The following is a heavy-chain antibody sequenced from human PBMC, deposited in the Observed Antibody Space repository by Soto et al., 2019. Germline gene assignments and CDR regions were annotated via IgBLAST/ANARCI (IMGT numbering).Heavy chain of an antibody. J-gene: IGHJ5*02. V-gene: IGHV1-69*13. CDR1: GGTFSSYA. Sequence: GXSVKVSCKASGGTFSSYAISWVRQAPGQGLEWMGGIIPIFGTANYAQKFQGRVTITADESTSTAYMELSSLRSEYTAVYYCASFIRPDSSGYWGKFDHWGQGTLVTVSS. CDR3: ASFIRPDSSGYWGKFDH. CDR2: IIPIFGTA. D-gene: IGHD3-22*01.